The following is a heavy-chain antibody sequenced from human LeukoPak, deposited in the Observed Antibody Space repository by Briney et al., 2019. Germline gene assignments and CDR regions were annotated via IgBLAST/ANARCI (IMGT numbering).Heavy chain of an antibody. V-gene: IGHV4-59*08. CDR2: IYYSGST. J-gene: IGHJ4*02. Sequence: SETLSLTCTVSGGSISSYYWTWIRQPPGKGLEWIGYIYYSGSTDYNPSPKSRVTISVDTSKNQFSLKMSSVTAADTAVYYCAGHSSSWHYFDYWGQGTLVTVSS. D-gene: IGHD6-13*01. CDR3: AGHSSSWHYFDY. CDR1: GGSISSYY.